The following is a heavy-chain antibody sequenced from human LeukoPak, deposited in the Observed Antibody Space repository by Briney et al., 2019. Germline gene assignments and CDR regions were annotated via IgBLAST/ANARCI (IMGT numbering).Heavy chain of an antibody. D-gene: IGHD3-22*01. J-gene: IGHJ4*02. CDR3: ARVLHKRNYDSSDYYGF. V-gene: IGHV3-48*01. CDR2: ISSSSGTI. CDR1: GFTFSSYG. Sequence: PGGSLRLSCAASGFTFSSYGMHWVRQAPGKGLEWVSYISSSSGTIYYADSVKGRFTISRDNAKNSLYLQLNSLRAEDTAVYYCARVLHKRNYDSSDYYGFWGQGTLVTVSS.